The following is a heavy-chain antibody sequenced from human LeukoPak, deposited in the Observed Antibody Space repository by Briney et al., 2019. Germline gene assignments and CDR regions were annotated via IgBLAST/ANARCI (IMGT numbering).Heavy chain of an antibody. CDR2: IYYSGNT. D-gene: IGHD1-26*01. Sequence: SETLSLTCTVSGGSITSYYWSWIRQPPGRGLEWIGYIYYSGNTNYNPSLESRVTISVDTSKNQFSLILTSVTAADTAVYYCARHSKTYYACDFWGQGTLVSVSS. CDR3: ARHSKTYYACDF. CDR1: GGSITSYY. J-gene: IGHJ4*02. V-gene: IGHV4-59*08.